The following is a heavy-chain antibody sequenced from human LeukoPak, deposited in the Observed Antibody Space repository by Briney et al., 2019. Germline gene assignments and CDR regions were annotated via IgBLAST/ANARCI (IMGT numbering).Heavy chain of an antibody. J-gene: IGHJ4*02. Sequence: SEXLSLTCAVSGYSISSGYYWGWIRQPPGKGLEWIGSIYHSGSTYYKPSLKSRVTIPVDRSKNQFSLKLSSVTAADTAVYYCARHGNFWSGLIDYWGQGTLVTVSS. D-gene: IGHD3-3*01. V-gene: IGHV4-38-2*01. CDR3: ARHGNFWSGLIDY. CDR1: GYSISSGYY. CDR2: IYHSGST.